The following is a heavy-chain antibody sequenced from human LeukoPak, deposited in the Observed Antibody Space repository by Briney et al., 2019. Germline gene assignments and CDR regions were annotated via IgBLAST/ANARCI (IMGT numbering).Heavy chain of an antibody. J-gene: IGHJ4*02. CDR3: AREAIVGATEF. CDR2: IYSGGST. V-gene: IGHV3-53*01. CDR1: GFTVSYNY. D-gene: IGHD1-26*01. Sequence: GGSLRLSCAASGFTVSYNYMSWVRQAPGKGLEWVSVIYSGGSTSYADSVKGRFTISRDNSKNTLYLQMNSLRAEDTAVYYCAREAIVGATEFWGQGSLVTVSS.